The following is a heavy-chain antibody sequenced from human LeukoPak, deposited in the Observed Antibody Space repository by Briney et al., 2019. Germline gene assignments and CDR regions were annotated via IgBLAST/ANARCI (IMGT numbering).Heavy chain of an antibody. J-gene: IGHJ4*02. Sequence: ASVKVSCKASGYTFTGYYMHWVRQAPGQGLEWMGRINPNSGGTNYAQKFQGRVTKTRDTSISTAYMELSRLRSDDTAVYYCARGDCSSTSCYYYDSSGVPTQDYWGQGTLVTVSS. D-gene: IGHD2-2*01. V-gene: IGHV1-2*06. CDR3: ARGDCSSTSCYYYDSSGVPTQDY. CDR1: GYTFTGYY. CDR2: INPNSGGT.